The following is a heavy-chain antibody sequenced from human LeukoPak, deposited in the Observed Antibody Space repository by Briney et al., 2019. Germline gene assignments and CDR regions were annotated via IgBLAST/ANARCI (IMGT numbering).Heavy chain of an antibody. Sequence: GESLKISCAASGFTFSSYGMHWVRQAPGKGLAWVSRISTDGSTISHADSVKGRFTITRDNAKNTLYLQMNSLGAEDTAVYYCARDVYAAFDYWGQGTLVTVSS. D-gene: IGHD2/OR15-2a*01. CDR1: GFTFSSYG. CDR3: ARDVYAAFDY. V-gene: IGHV3-74*01. J-gene: IGHJ4*02. CDR2: ISTDGSTI.